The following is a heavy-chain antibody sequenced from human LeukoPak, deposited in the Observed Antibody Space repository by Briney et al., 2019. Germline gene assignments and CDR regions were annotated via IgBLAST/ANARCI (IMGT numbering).Heavy chain of an antibody. CDR2: IYYSGST. V-gene: IGHV4-59*08. D-gene: IGHD5-12*01. Sequence: SETLSLTCTVSGGSISSYYWSWIRQPPGKGLEWIGYIYYSGSTNYNPSLKSRVTISVDTSKNQFSLKLSSVTAADTAVYYCARVGYSGYGDFDYWGQGTLVTVSS. CDR3: ARVGYSGYGDFDY. J-gene: IGHJ4*02. CDR1: GGSISSYY.